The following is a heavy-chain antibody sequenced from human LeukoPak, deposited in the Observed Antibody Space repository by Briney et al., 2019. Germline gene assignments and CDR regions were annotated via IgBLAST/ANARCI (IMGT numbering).Heavy chain of an antibody. CDR3: AREDWNFEYFQH. CDR1: GGSISSGSYY. V-gene: IGHV4-61*02. CDR2: IYTSGST. Sequence: PSETLSLTCTVSGGSISSGSYYWSWVRQPAGKGLEWIGRIYTSGSTNYNPSLKSRVTISVDTSKNQFSLKLSSVTAAGTAVYYCAREDWNFEYFQHWGQGTLVTVSS. J-gene: IGHJ1*01. D-gene: IGHD1-7*01.